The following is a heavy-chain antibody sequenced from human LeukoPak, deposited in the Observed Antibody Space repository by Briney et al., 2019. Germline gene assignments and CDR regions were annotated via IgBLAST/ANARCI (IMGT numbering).Heavy chain of an antibody. V-gene: IGHV3-21*01. CDR1: GFTFSSYS. D-gene: IGHD2-15*01. Sequence: GGSLRLCCAASGFTFSSYSMNWVRQAPGKGLEWVSSISSSSTYISYADSVKGRFTISRDNAKNSLYLQMNSLRAEDTAVYYCARDYCSGGSCYSDYWGQGTLVTVSS. J-gene: IGHJ4*02. CDR3: ARDYCSGGSCYSDY. CDR2: ISSSSTYI.